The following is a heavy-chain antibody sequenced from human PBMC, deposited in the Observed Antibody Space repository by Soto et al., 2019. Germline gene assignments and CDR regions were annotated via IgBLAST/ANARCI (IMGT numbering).Heavy chain of an antibody. CDR1: GGSISRSSYY. CDR2: IYYSGST. D-gene: IGHD1-26*01. Sequence: SETLSLTCTVSGGSISRSSYYWGWIRQPPGKGLEWIGYIYYSGSTYYNPSLKSRVTISVDTSKSQFSLKLSSVTAADTAVYYCARDRSGSPPYYYYGMDVWGQGTTVTVSS. J-gene: IGHJ6*02. CDR3: ARDRSGSPPYYYYGMDV. V-gene: IGHV4-30-4*08.